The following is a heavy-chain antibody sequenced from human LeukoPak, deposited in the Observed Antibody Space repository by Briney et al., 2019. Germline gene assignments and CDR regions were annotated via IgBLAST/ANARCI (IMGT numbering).Heavy chain of an antibody. CDR3: ASVPYDFWSGYRYYFDY. Sequence: GGSLRLSCAASGFTFSSYAISWVRQAPGKGLEWVSAISGSGGSTYYADSVKGRFTISRDNSKNTLYLQMNSLRAEDTAVYYCASVPYDFWSGYRYYFDYWGQGTLVTVSS. CDR2: ISGSGGST. J-gene: IGHJ4*02. D-gene: IGHD3-3*01. V-gene: IGHV3-23*01. CDR1: GFTFSSYA.